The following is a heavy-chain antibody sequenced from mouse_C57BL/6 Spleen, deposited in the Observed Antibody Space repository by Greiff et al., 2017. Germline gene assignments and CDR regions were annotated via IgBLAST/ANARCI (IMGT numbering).Heavy chain of an antibody. D-gene: IGHD1-1*01. CDR2: IYPGSGST. CDR1: GYTFTSYW. CDR3: ATDSSSYWYFDV. Sequence: QVQLQQSGAELVKPGASVKMSCKASGYTFTSYWITWVKQRPGQGLEWIGDIYPGSGSTTYNEKFKSKATLTVDTSYSTAYMQLSSLTSEDSAVYYCATDSSSYWYFDVWGTGTTVTVSS. J-gene: IGHJ1*03. V-gene: IGHV1-55*01.